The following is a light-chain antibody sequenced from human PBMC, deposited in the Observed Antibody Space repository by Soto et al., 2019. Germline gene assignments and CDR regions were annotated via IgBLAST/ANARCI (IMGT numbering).Light chain of an antibody. CDR3: QQSYSTPMYT. V-gene: IGKV1-39*01. J-gene: IGKJ2*01. CDR1: QTISSY. Sequence: DIQMTQSPSSLSASVGDRVTNTCRASQTISSYLNWYQQKPGKAPKLLIYGASSLQSGVPSRFSGSGSGTDFTLTISSLQPEDFATYYCQQSYSTPMYTFGQGTKLEIK. CDR2: GAS.